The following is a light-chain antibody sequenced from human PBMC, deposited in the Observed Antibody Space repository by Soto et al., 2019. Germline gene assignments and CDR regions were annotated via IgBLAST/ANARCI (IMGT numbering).Light chain of an antibody. J-gene: IGLJ2*01. V-gene: IGLV8-61*01. CDR3: ALYMGSGISV. Sequence: QAVVTQEPSFSVSPGGTVTLTCGLSSGSVSSSQYPSWYQQTPGQSPRTLIYNTNTRSSGVPDRFSGSILGNTAALTITGAQADDECDYYCALYMGSGISVFGGGTTLTVL. CDR2: NTN. CDR1: SGSVSSSQY.